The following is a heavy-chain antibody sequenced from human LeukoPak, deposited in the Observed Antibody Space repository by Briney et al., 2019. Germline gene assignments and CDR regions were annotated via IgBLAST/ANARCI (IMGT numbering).Heavy chain of an antibody. D-gene: IGHD5-24*01. CDR1: RYSFTSYW. V-gene: IGHV5-51*01. Sequence: GESLKISCKGSRYSFTSYWIGWVRQMPGKGLEWMGIIYPGDSDTRYSPSFQGQVTISADRSISTAYLQWSSLKASDTAMYYCARQVEMATLLPWGQGTLVTVSS. CDR2: IYPGDSDT. J-gene: IGHJ5*02. CDR3: ARQVEMATLLP.